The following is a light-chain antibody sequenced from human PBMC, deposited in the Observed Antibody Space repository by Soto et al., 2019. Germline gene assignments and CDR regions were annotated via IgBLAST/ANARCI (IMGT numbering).Light chain of an antibody. CDR1: SSDIGDYDY. CDR2: GVN. Sequence: QSVLTQPPSASGSPGQSVTISCSGTSSDIGDYDYVSWYQQHPGKVPRLVISGVNKRPSGISNRFSGSKSGNTASLTISGLQADDEAIYYCASYTSTTTLVVFGGGTQLTVL. V-gene: IGLV2-14*01. J-gene: IGLJ2*01. CDR3: ASYTSTTTLVV.